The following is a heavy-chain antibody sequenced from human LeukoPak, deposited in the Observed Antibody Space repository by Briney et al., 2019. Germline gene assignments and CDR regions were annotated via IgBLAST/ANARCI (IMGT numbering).Heavy chain of an antibody. V-gene: IGHV1-69-2*01. Sequence: ASVKISCKVSGYTFTDYYMHWVQQAPGKGLERMGLVDPEDDKAIYAEKFQGRVTITADTSTDTAYMELSSLRSEDTAVYYCATDPRIAVAGTGFDYWGQGTLVTVSS. CDR1: GYTFTDYY. D-gene: IGHD6-19*01. CDR3: ATDPRIAVAGTGFDY. J-gene: IGHJ4*02. CDR2: VDPEDDKA.